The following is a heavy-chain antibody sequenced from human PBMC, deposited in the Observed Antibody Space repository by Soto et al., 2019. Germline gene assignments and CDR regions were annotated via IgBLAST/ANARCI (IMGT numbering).Heavy chain of an antibody. CDR1: GFTFDDYT. V-gene: IGHV3-43*01. CDR2: ISWDGGST. Sequence: GESLKISCAASGFTFDDYTMHWVRQAPGKGLEWVSLISWDGGSTYYADSVKGRFTISRDNSKNSLYLQMNSLRTEDTALYYCAKGQAGGSYYYYYMDVWGKGTTVTGSS. D-gene: IGHD1-26*01. J-gene: IGHJ6*03. CDR3: AKGQAGGSYYYYYMDV.